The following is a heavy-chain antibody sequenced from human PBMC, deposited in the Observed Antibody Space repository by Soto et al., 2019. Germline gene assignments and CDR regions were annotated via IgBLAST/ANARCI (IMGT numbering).Heavy chain of an antibody. J-gene: IGHJ4*02. Sequence: QTGGSLRLSCAASGFTFSSYAMHWVRQAPGKGLEWAAVISYDGSNKYYADSVKGRFTISRDNSKNTLYLQMNSLRAEDTAVYYCAKDSVPASYSSSWYDYWGQGTLVTVSS. CDR1: GFTFSSYA. CDR2: ISYDGSNK. CDR3: AKDSVPASYSSSWYDY. D-gene: IGHD6-13*01. V-gene: IGHV3-30-3*01.